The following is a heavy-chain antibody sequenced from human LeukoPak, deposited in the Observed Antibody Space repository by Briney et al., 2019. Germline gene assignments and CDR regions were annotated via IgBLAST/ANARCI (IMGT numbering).Heavy chain of an antibody. CDR3: ARGGFGELFSSDY. CDR1: GFTFSSYT. V-gene: IGHV3-48*01. J-gene: IGHJ4*02. CDR2: ISSSTTI. D-gene: IGHD3-10*01. Sequence: GGSQRLSCAASGFTFSSYTMNWVRQAPGKGLEWVSYISSSTTIYYADSVKGRFTISRDNAKNSLYLQMNSLRAEDTAVYYCARGGFGELFSSDYWGQGTLVTVSS.